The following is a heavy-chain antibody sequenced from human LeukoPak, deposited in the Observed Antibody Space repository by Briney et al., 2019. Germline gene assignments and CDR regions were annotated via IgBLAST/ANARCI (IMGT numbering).Heavy chain of an antibody. D-gene: IGHD3-3*01. J-gene: IGHJ6*02. CDR3: ARDWVTIFGVAFYYYYGMDV. Sequence: PGGSLRLSCAASGFTFSSYWMSWVRQAPGKGLEWVANIKQDGSEKYYVDSVKGRFTISRDNAKNSLYLQMNSLRAEDTAVYYCARDWVTIFGVAFYYYYGMDVWGQGTTVTVSS. CDR1: GFTFSSYW. V-gene: IGHV3-7*01. CDR2: IKQDGSEK.